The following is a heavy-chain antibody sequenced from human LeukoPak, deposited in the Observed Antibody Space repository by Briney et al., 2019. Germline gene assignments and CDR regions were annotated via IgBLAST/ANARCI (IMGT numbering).Heavy chain of an antibody. J-gene: IGHJ4*02. CDR1: GGSISSYY. Sequence: SETLSLTCTVSGGSISSYYWSWIRQPPGKGLEWIGDIYYSGSTNYNPSLKSRVTISVDTSKNQFSLKLSSVTAADTAVYYCARRTGPDGAYYFDYWGQGTLVTVSS. D-gene: IGHD3/OR15-3a*01. V-gene: IGHV4-59*01. CDR3: ARRTGPDGAYYFDY. CDR2: IYYSGST.